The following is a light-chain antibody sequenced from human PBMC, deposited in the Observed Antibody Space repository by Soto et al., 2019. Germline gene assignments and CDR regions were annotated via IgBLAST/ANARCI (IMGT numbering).Light chain of an antibody. V-gene: IGKV3-20*01. CDR3: QQYDYSPRT. CDR1: QSVSSSY. CDR2: GAS. J-gene: IGKJ1*01. Sequence: EIVLTQSPGTLSLTPGERATLSCRASQSVSSSYFAWYQQKPGQAPRLLIYGASNRATDIPDRFSGSGSGTDFTLTINRLEPEDFAVYYCQQYDYSPRTFGQGTKVDIK.